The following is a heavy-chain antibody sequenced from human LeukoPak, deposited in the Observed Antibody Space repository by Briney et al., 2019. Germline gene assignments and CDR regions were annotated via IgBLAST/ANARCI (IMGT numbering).Heavy chain of an antibody. CDR3: ARDRLKGTMVRGVIN. Sequence: GAPVKVSCKASGYTFTSYGISRVRQAPGQGLEWMGWISAYNGNTNYAQKLQGRVTMTIDTSTSTAYMELRSLRSDDTAVYYCARDRLKGTMVRGVINWGQGTLVTVSS. J-gene: IGHJ4*02. CDR1: GYTFTSYG. CDR2: ISAYNGNT. V-gene: IGHV1-18*01. D-gene: IGHD3-10*01.